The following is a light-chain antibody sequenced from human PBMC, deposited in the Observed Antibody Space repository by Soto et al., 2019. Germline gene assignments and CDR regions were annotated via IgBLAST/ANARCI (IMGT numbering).Light chain of an antibody. CDR1: QSVSSRY. CDR2: GAS. CDR3: HPHDNSPYT. J-gene: IGKJ2*01. V-gene: IGKV3-20*01. Sequence: EIVLTQSPGTLSLSPGDRATLSCRASQSVSSRYLAWYQQKPGQGPRVLIYGASSSATGIPDRFSGSGSGTDFTLTISSLEPEDCAVYYGHPHDNSPYTFGQGTSLESK.